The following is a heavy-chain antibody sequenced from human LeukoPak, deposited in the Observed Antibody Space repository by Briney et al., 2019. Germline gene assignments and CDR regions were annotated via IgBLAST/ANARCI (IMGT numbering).Heavy chain of an antibody. V-gene: IGHV4-39*01. CDR3: SRLSSRAVPNCCYFDY. Sequence: AETLSLTCTVSDAPISRGDYYGGWIRQPRGEGLEWIGSIHYSGNTYYNPSLKTRLTVSVDASWNQFSLRLSSVTAADTALYYCSRLSSRAVPNCCYFDYWGQGALVTVSS. J-gene: IGHJ4*02. D-gene: IGHD7-27*01. CDR2: IHYSGNT. CDR1: DAPISRGDYY.